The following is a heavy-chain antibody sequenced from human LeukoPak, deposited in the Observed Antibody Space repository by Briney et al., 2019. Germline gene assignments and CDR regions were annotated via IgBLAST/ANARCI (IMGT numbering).Heavy chain of an antibody. J-gene: IGHJ4*02. CDR3: ARVSSGGTFFDY. Sequence: SETQSLTCTVSGGSISSYSWNWIRQSPGKGLEWIGNIYYSGSTNYNPSLKSRVTISVDTSKNQFSLKLTSVTAADTAVYYCARVSSGGTFFDYWGQGTLVTVSS. V-gene: IGHV4-59*01. CDR2: IYYSGST. CDR1: GGSISSYS. D-gene: IGHD2-15*01.